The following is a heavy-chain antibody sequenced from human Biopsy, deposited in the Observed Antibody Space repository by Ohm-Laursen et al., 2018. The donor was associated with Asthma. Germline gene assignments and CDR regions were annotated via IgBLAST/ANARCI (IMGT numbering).Heavy chain of an antibody. V-gene: IGHV4-59*01. J-gene: IGHJ4*02. CDR2: IHYSGSS. CDR1: GVSIRSYY. Sequence: SETLSLTCTVSGVSIRSYYWTWIRQPPGKGLEWIGNIHYSGSSYSNPLLKSRVTISVDTSKKQISLRLSSVIAADTAVYYCAGFCSGGNCPDHWGQGTLVTVSS. CDR3: AGFCSGGNCPDH. D-gene: IGHD2-15*01.